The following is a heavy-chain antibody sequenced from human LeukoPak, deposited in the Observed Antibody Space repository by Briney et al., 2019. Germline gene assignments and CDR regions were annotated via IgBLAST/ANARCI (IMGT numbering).Heavy chain of an antibody. CDR1: GFTFNSYA. Sequence: GGSLRLSCAASGFTFNSYAMSWVRQAPGKGLEWVSVISGSGGSTYYANSVKGRFTISRDNSKTTLYLQMNSLRAEDTAVYYCATQRGSYLWGTDFDYWGQGTLVTVSS. V-gene: IGHV3-23*01. CDR3: ATQRGSYLWGTDFDY. J-gene: IGHJ4*02. D-gene: IGHD3-16*01. CDR2: ISGSGGST.